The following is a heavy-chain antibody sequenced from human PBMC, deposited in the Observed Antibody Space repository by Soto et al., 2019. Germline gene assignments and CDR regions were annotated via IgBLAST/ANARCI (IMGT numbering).Heavy chain of an antibody. CDR1: GFIFGNYA. J-gene: IGHJ4*02. D-gene: IGHD3-16*01. CDR3: AKSYYVWERKSSYYFDY. Sequence: VQMLESGGASVQPGGSLRLSCAASGFIFGNYAMTWVRQAPGKGLEWVSAVTGSGGSTYYADSVKGRFSISRDNSKNTLHLEMNALRAEDTAVYYCAKSYYVWERKSSYYFDYWGQGTLVTVSS. CDR2: VTGSGGST. V-gene: IGHV3-23*01.